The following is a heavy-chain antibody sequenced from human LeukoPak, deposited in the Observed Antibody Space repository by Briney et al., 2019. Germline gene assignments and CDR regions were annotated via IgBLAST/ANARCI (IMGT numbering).Heavy chain of an antibody. D-gene: IGHD3-16*02. CDR3: ARDWSSFLGELSLGYFDY. J-gene: IGHJ4*02. Sequence: GGSLRLSCAASGFIFSSYWMSWVRQAPGKGLEWVANIKQDGSEKYYVDSVKGRFTISRDNAKNSLYLQMNSLRAEDTAVYYCARDWSSFLGELSLGYFDYWGRGTLVTVSS. V-gene: IGHV3-7*03. CDR1: GFIFSSYW. CDR2: IKQDGSEK.